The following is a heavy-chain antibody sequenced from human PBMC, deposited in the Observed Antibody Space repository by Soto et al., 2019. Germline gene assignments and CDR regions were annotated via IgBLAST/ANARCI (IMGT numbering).Heavy chain of an antibody. CDR3: ARSTNMVATSLFDY. J-gene: IGHJ4*02. D-gene: IGHD5-12*01. CDR1: GGSISSSSYY. Sequence: SETLSLTCTVSGGSISSSSYYWGWIRQPPGKGLEWIGSIYYSGSTYYNPSLKSRVTISVDTSKNQFSLKLSSVTAADTAVYYCARSTNMVATSLFDYWGQGTLVTVSS. CDR2: IYYSGST. V-gene: IGHV4-39*01.